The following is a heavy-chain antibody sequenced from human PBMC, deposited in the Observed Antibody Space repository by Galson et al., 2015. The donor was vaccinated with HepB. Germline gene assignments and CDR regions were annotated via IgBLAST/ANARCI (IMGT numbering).Heavy chain of an antibody. Sequence: SLRLSCAASGLTFTNYAMGWVRQAPGKGLEWVSGISGSGGNTYYADSVKGRFIISRDNSTNTLYLQMNTLRAEDTAVYYCVKDRWRDTNYYMDVWGKGTTVTVSS. J-gene: IGHJ6*03. CDR1: GLTFTNYA. CDR2: ISGSGGNT. D-gene: IGHD5-18*01. CDR3: VKDRWRDTNYYMDV. V-gene: IGHV3-23*01.